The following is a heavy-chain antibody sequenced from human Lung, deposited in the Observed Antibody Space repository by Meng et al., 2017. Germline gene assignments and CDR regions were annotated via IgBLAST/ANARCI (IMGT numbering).Heavy chain of an antibody. D-gene: IGHD2-15*01. CDR2: ISSSSA. Sequence: EVQLVESGGGLVKPGGSLILSCAASGFTFSSYSMNWVRQASGKGLEWVSSISSSSAYADSVKGRFTISRDNAKNSLYLQMNSLRAEDTAVYYCARGRVVVAATPSDYWGQGTLVTVSS. J-gene: IGHJ4*02. CDR3: ARGRVVVAATPSDY. CDR1: GFTFSSYS. V-gene: IGHV3-21*01.